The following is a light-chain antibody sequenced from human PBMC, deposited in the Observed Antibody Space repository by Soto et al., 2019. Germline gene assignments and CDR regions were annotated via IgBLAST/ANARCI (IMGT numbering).Light chain of an antibody. CDR1: QSVSSSF. Sequence: EIVLTQSPGTLSLSPGERATLSCRASQSVSSSFLAWYQQKVGQAPRLLIYGACSRATGIPDRFSGSGSGTDFTLTISRLEPEDFAVYYCQQDGSSPRTFGQGTRLVIK. CDR3: QQDGSSPRT. V-gene: IGKV3-20*01. CDR2: GAC. J-gene: IGKJ5*01.